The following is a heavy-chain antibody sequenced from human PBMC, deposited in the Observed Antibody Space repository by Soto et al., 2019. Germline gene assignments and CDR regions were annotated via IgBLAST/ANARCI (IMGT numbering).Heavy chain of an antibody. Sequence: ASVKVSCKASGYTFTSYAMHWVRQAPGQRLEWMGWINAGNGNTKYSQKFQVRVTITRDTSASTAYMELSSLRSEDTAVYYCAGGDGSTYYYYGRGGWGRGNTGTFAS. J-gene: IGHJ6*01. CDR1: GYTFTSYA. CDR2: INAGNGNT. D-gene: IGHD5-12*01. V-gene: IGHV1-3*01. CDR3: AGGDGSTYYYYGRGG.